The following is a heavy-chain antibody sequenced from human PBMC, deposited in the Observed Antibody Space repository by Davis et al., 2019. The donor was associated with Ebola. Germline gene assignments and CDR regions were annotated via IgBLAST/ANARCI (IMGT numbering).Heavy chain of an antibody. CDR1: GFSFSDHY. J-gene: IGHJ4*02. CDR2: IRSKSASYTT. V-gene: IGHV3-72*01. Sequence: GESLKISCAASGFSFSDHYMDWFRQAPGKGLEWVGRIRSKSASYTTEYAASVKGRFTVSRDDSQNSLYLQMNSLKSEDTAVYFCARDSRSYSFDHWGQGTLVTVSS. CDR3: ARDSRSYSFDH. D-gene: IGHD1-26*01.